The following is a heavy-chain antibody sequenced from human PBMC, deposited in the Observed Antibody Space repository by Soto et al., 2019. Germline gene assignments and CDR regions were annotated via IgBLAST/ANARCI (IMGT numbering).Heavy chain of an antibody. CDR3: ARSGPPAEY. CDR2: ISAYNGNT. D-gene: IGHD3-10*01. Sequence: QVQLVQSGAEVKKPGASVKVSCKASGYTFTSYAISWVRQAPGQGLEWMGWISAYNGNTHYAQKLQGRVTMTTDTSTTTANLGMLSLRSADAAVYSRARSGPPAEYWGQGTLVTVSS. CDR1: GYTFTSYA. J-gene: IGHJ4*02. V-gene: IGHV1-18*01.